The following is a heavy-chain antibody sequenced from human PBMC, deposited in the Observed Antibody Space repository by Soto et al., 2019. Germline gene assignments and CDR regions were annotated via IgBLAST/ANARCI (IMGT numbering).Heavy chain of an antibody. J-gene: IGHJ4*02. CDR2: ISGNGGT. CDR3: AKDAPGSGWLRDY. D-gene: IGHD3-22*01. CDR1: GFTFRTYA. V-gene: IGHV3-23*01. Sequence: GGSLRLSCAASGFTFRTYARSWVRQAPGKGLEWVSTISGNGGTSYADFVRGRFTISRDNSKNTLYLQMNSLRAEDTAIYYCAKDAPGSGWLRDYWGQGTRVTVSS.